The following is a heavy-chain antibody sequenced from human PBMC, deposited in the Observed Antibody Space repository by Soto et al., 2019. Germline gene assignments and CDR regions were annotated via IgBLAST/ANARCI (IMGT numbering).Heavy chain of an antibody. CDR2: TYYRSKWYN. J-gene: IGHJ6*02. V-gene: IGHV6-1*01. CDR1: GDSVSSNSAA. Sequence: SHALSLTCASSGDSVSSNSAALNLIMQSPSRGLEWLGRTYYRSKWYNDYAVSVKSRITINPDTSKNQFSLQLNSVTPEDTAVYYCAREAVAGPGFGMDVWGQGTTVTVSS. D-gene: IGHD6-19*01. CDR3: AREAVAGPGFGMDV.